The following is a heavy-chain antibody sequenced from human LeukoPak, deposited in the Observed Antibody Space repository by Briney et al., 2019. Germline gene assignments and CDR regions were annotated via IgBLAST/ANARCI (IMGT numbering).Heavy chain of an antibody. CDR1: GGSFSGYY. V-gene: IGHV4-34*01. CDR2: INHSGST. D-gene: IGHD6-13*01. J-gene: IGHJ4*02. Sequence: PSETLSLTCAVYGGSFSGYYWSWIRQPPGKGLEWIGEINHSGSTNYNPSLKSRVTISVDTSKNQFSLKLSSVTAADTAVYYCARVRGFASRYSSSWRYFDYRGQGTLVTVSS. CDR3: ARVRGFASRYSSSWRYFDY.